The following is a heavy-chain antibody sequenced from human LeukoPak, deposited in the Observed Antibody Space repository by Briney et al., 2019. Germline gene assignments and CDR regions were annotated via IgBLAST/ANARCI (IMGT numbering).Heavy chain of an antibody. CDR3: ARQATIGWYFFDY. J-gene: IGHJ4*02. CDR2: IYPADSDT. D-gene: IGHD6-19*01. V-gene: IGHV5-51*01. CDR1: GYSFTSYW. Sequence: GESLKISCKGSGYSFTSYWIGWVCQMPGKGLEWMGIIYPADSDTKYSPSFQGQVTISADKSISAAYLQWTSLKASDTAIYYCARQATIGWYFFDYWGQGTLVTVSS.